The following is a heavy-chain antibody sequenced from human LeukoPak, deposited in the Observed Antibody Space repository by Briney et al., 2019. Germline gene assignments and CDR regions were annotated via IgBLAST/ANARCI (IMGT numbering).Heavy chain of an antibody. V-gene: IGHV4-59*01. CDR1: GGSISSYY. CDR3: ARAYRYWYFDL. CDR2: IYYSGST. Sequence: SETLSLTCTASGGSISSYYWSWIRQPPGKGLEWIGYIYYSGSTNYNPSLKSRVTISVDTSKNQFSLKLSSVTAADTAVYYCARAYRYWYFDLWGRGTLVTVSS. J-gene: IGHJ2*01.